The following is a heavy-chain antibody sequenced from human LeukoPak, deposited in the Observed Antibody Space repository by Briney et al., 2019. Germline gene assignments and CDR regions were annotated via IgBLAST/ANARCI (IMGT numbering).Heavy chain of an antibody. V-gene: IGHV4-39*01. Sequence: SETLSLTCAVSGDSISSGTYYWGWIRQSPGKGLEWIGTIYYTESTYYNPSLKSRVTISVDTSKNQFSLKLSSVTAADTAVYYCARRPRVSLNWFDPWGQGTLVTVSS. CDR3: ARRPRVSLNWFDP. J-gene: IGHJ5*02. D-gene: IGHD3-16*02. CDR2: IYYTEST. CDR1: GDSISSGTYY.